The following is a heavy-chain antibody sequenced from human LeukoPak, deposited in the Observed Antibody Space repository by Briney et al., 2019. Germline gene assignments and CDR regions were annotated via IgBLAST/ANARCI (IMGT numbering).Heavy chain of an antibody. D-gene: IGHD3-10*01. CDR3: ARFATYGSGTYAFDY. V-gene: IGHV3-21*01. Sequence: GGSLRLSCAASGFTFSSYSMNWVRQAPGKGLEWVSSISTSSSYIYYADSAKGRFTFSRDNAKNSLYLQMNSLRAEDTAVYYCARFATYGSGTYAFDYWGQGTLVTVSS. J-gene: IGHJ4*02. CDR1: GFTFSSYS. CDR2: ISTSSSYI.